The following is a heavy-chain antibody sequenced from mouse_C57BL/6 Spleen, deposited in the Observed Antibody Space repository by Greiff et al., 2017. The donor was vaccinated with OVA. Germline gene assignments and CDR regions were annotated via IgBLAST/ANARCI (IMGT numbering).Heavy chain of an antibody. CDR3: ARAGSSSKVDCDY. V-gene: IGHV1-69*01. Sequence: QVQLQQPGAELVMPGASVKLSCKASGYTFTSYWMHWVKQRPGQGLEWIGEIDPSDSYTNYNQKFKGKSTLTVDKSSSTAYMQLSSLTSEDSAVYYCARAGSSSKVDCDYWGQGTTLTVSS. D-gene: IGHD3-1*01. J-gene: IGHJ2*01. CDR2: IDPSDSYT. CDR1: GYTFTSYW.